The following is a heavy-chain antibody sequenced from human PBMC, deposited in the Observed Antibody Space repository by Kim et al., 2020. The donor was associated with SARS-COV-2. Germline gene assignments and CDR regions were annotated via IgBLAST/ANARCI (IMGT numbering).Heavy chain of an antibody. J-gene: IGHJ4*02. CDR2: ISATGGST. CDR1: GFTFSSYA. CDR3: AKDRWSWVD. Sequence: GGSLRLSCAASGFTFSSYAMTWVRQAPGQGLEWVSLISATGGSTYYADFVKGRFTISRDTSKNTLYLQLNRLRAEDTAVYYCAKDRWSWVDWGQGTLVTV. V-gene: IGHV3-23*01. D-gene: IGHD2-15*01.